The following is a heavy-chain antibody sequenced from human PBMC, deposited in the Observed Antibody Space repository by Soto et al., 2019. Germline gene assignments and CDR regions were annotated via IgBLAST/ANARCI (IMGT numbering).Heavy chain of an antibody. CDR3: AHRVLRTVFGLVTTTAIYFDF. D-gene: IGHD3-3*01. V-gene: IGHV2-5*02. CDR2: IYWDDDK. Sequence: QITLKESGPTVVKPTETLTLTCTFSGFSLTTSGVGVGWVRQSPGKAPEWLALIYWDDDKRYSTSLNSRLIITKDTSKNQVVLTMANADTADTATYYCAHRVLRTVFGLVTTTAIYFDFWGPGTPVVVSS. J-gene: IGHJ4*02. CDR1: GFSLTTSGVG.